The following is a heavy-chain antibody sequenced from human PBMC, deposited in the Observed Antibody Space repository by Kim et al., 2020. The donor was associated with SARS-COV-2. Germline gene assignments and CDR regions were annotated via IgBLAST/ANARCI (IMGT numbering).Heavy chain of an antibody. CDR1: GYTFTSYY. Sequence: ASVKVSCKASGYTFTSYYMHWVRQAPGQGLEWMGIINPSGGSTSYAQKFQGRVTMTRNTSTSTVYMELSSLRSEDTAVYYCARDLVAVPAASGFDYWGQGTLVTVSS. CDR2: INPSGGST. V-gene: IGHV1-46*01. CDR3: ARDLVAVPAASGFDY. J-gene: IGHJ4*02. D-gene: IGHD2-2*01.